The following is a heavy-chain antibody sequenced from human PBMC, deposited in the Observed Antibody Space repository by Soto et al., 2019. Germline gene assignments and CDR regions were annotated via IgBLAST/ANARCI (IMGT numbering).Heavy chain of an antibody. CDR2: MNPNSGNT. J-gene: IGHJ3*02. Sequence: ASVKVSCKASGYTFTSYDINWVRQATGQGLEWMGWMNPNSGNTGYAQKFQGRVTMTRNTSISTAYMELSSLRSEDTAVYYCARVAYYYGSGYHYAFDIWGQGTMVTVSS. D-gene: IGHD3-10*01. CDR1: GYTFTSYD. V-gene: IGHV1-8*01. CDR3: ARVAYYYGSGYHYAFDI.